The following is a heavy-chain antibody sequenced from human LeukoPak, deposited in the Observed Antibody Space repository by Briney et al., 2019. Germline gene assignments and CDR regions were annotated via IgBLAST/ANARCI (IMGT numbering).Heavy chain of an antibody. V-gene: IGHV1-2*02. D-gene: IGHD3-10*01. CDR3: ARGSITVVRGVYGMDV. CDR1: GYTFTGYY. J-gene: IGHJ6*02. CDR2: INPNSGGT. Sequence: ASVKVSCKASGYTFTGYYMHWVRQAPGQGLAWMGWINPNSGGTNYAQKFQGRVTMTRDTSISTAYMELSRLRSDDTAVYYCARGSITVVRGVYGMDVWGQGTSVTVSS.